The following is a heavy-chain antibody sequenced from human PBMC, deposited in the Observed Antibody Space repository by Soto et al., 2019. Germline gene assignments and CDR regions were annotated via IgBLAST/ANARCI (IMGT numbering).Heavy chain of an antibody. V-gene: IGHV3-49*03. CDR3: TRGVSTSCYVGECYHYYMDV. Sequence: GGSLRLSCTASGFTFGDYAMSWFRQAPGKGLEWVGFIRSKAYGGTTEYAASLKGRFTISRDDSKSIAYLQMNSLKTEDTAVYYCTRGVSTSCYVGECYHYYMDVWGKGTTVTVSS. D-gene: IGHD2-2*01. CDR2: IRSKAYGGTT. J-gene: IGHJ6*03. CDR1: GFTFGDYA.